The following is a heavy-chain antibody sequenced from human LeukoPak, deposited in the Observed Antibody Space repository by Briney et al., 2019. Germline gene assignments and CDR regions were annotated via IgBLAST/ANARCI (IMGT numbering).Heavy chain of an antibody. J-gene: IGHJ3*02. V-gene: IGHV4-59*12. D-gene: IGHD3-3*01. CDR3: AREGGGTIFGVVITTTHDAFDI. CDR2: SYYSGST. CDR1: GGSISSYY. Sequence: SETLSLTCTVSGGSISSYYWSWIRQPPGKGLEWIGYSYYSGSTNYNPSLKSRVTISVDTSKNQFSLKLSSVTAADTAVYYCAREGGGTIFGVVITTTHDAFDIWGQGTMVTVSS.